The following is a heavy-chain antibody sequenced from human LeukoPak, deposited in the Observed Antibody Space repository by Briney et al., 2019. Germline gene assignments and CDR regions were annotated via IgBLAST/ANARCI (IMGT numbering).Heavy chain of an antibody. J-gene: IGHJ6*03. V-gene: IGHV3-21*06. D-gene: IGHD3-3*01. CDR3: ARDQVYAFWSGRFDYYYYYMDV. CDR1: GFTFSDYS. CDR2: ISDDSVYI. Sequence: GGSLRLSCAASGFTFSDYSMSWVRQAPGKGLEWVSSISDDSVYIYYADSVEGRFTISRDNAKNSLYLQMNSLRAEDTAVYYCARDQVYAFWSGRFDYYYYYMDVWGKGTTVTVSS.